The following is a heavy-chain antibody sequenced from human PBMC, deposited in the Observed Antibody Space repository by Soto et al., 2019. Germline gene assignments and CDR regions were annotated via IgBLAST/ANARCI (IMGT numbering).Heavy chain of an antibody. J-gene: IGHJ3*02. V-gene: IGHV4-30-4*01. CDR2: IYYSGST. D-gene: IGHD2-15*01. Sequence: QVQLQESGPGLVKPSQTLPLTCTVTGGSISSTDYYWSWIRQPPGKGLEWIGYIYYSGSTYYNPSLKSRLTISLDTSNNQFSLKLNSVTAADTAVYYCARWRLPNYAFDIWGQGTMVTVSS. CDR3: ARWRLPNYAFDI. CDR1: GGSISSTDYY.